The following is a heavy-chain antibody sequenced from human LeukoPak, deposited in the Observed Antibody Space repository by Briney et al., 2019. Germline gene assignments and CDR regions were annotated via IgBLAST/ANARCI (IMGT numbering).Heavy chain of an antibody. CDR1: GFTFSSYS. D-gene: IGHD3-22*01. CDR3: ARDYYDSSGYYYY. J-gene: IGHJ4*02. Sequence: AGGSLRLSCAASGFTFSSYSMNGVRQAPGKGLEWVSYISSSSSTIYYADSVKGRFTISRDNAKNSLYLQMNSLRAEDTAVYYCARDYYDSSGYYYYWGQGTLVTVSS. V-gene: IGHV3-48*01. CDR2: ISSSSSTI.